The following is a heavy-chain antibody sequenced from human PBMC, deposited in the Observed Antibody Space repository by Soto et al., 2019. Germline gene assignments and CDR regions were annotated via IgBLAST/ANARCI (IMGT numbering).Heavy chain of an antibody. CDR2: IYSGGSR. V-gene: IGHV3-53*01. J-gene: IGHJ4*02. Sequence: GGSLRLSCSASGFTVSNHYMTWVRQAPGKGLEWVSVIYSGGSRYYADSVKGRFAISRDHSKNTLYLQMNSLTAEDTAVYYCTRALPDVESTGHYIDYWGQGTLVTVSS. CDR3: TRALPDVESTGHYIDY. CDR1: GFTVSNHY. D-gene: IGHD2-8*02.